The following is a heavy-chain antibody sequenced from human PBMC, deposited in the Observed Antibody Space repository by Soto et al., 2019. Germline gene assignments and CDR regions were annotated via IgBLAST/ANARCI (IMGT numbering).Heavy chain of an antibody. D-gene: IGHD3-10*01. CDR3: ARGPGTMAKIDY. V-gene: IGHV4-31*03. J-gene: IGHJ4*02. CDR2: IYYSGST. CDR1: GGSISSGGYY. Sequence: QVQLQESGPGLVKPSQTLSLTCTVSGGSISSGGYYWSWIRQHPGKGLEWIGYIYYSGSTYYNPSLKSXVPMPVXXSKNQFSLKLSSVTAADTAVYYCARGPGTMAKIDYWGQGTLVTVSS.